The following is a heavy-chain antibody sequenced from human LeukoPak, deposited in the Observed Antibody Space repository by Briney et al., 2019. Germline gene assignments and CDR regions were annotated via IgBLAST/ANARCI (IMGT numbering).Heavy chain of an antibody. D-gene: IGHD2-2*01. V-gene: IGHV4-61*02. CDR3: ARDKLGYCSSTSCATRGFDY. Sequence: SETLSLTXTVSGGSISSGSYYWSWIRQPAGQGLEWIGRIYTSGSTNYNPSLKSRVTISVDTSKNQFSLKLSSVTAADTAVYYCARDKLGYCSSTSCATRGFDYWGQGTLSPSPQ. J-gene: IGHJ4*02. CDR2: IYTSGST. CDR1: GGSISSGSYY.